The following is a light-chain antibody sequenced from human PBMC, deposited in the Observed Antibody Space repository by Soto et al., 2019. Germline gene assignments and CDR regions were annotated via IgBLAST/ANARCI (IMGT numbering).Light chain of an antibody. CDR1: SSDVGSYNL. J-gene: IGLJ2*01. Sequence: QSAPTQPASVSGSPGQSITISCTGTSSDVGSYNLVSWYQQHAGKAPKLMIYEGSKRPSGVSNRFSGSKSGNTASLTISGLQAEDEADYYCCSYAGRSTFYVVFGGGTKLTVL. CDR2: EGS. CDR3: CSYAGRSTFYVV. V-gene: IGLV2-23*03.